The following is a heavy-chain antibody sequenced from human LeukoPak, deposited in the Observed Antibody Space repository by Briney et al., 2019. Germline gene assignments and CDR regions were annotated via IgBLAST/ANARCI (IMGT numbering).Heavy chain of an antibody. D-gene: IGHD3-16*01. V-gene: IGHV4-30-4*01. J-gene: IGHJ4*02. CDR2: FFYSGST. CDR3: ARHYGP. Sequence: SETLSLTCIVSGVSISSGDFYWSWIRQPPGRGLEWIGYFFYSGSTYYNPSLKSRVTISVDTSKNQFSLKLNSVTATDTAVYYCARHYGPWGQGTLVTVSS. CDR1: GVSISSGDFY.